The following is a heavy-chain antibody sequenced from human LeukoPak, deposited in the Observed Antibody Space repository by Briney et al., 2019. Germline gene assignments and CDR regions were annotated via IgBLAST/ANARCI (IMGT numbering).Heavy chain of an antibody. CDR1: GFTFSSYS. CDR2: ISSSSSYI. CDR3: ARDFIAVGGTGD. Sequence: GGSLRLSCAASGFTFSSYSMNWVRQAPGKGLEWVSSISSSSSYIYYVDSVKGRFTISRDNAKNSLYLQMNSLRGEDTAVYYCARDFIAVGGTGDWGQGTLVTLSS. D-gene: IGHD6-19*01. J-gene: IGHJ4*02. V-gene: IGHV3-21*01.